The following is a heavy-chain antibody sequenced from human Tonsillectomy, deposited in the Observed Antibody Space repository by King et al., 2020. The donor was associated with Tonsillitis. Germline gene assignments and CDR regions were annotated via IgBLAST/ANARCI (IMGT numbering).Heavy chain of an antibody. Sequence: VQLVESGGGLVKPGVSLRLSCAASGFTFSDYYMTWVRQAPGKGLEWVSSISSGSSYIYYADPVTGRFTISRDNAKNSLYLQMNSLRAENSAVYYGAGAGNYYGSGSYYNTPFDYWGQGNLVTVSS. CDR1: GFTFSDYY. CDR3: AGAGNYYGSGSYYNTPFDY. CDR2: ISSGSSYI. D-gene: IGHD3-10*01. J-gene: IGHJ4*02. V-gene: IGHV3-21*01.